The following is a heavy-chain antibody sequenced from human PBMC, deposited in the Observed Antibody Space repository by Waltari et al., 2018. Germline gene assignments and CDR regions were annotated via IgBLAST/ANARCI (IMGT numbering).Heavy chain of an antibody. Sequence: EVQLVESGGGSVQSGGSLRLSCEGSGFSFSNYAMSWVRQAPGKGLEWVSSITAEGENTYDADSVRGRFTISGNNSKNTRSLQMNSLRAEDTATYYCAKVPYNDFWTGYFFFDLWGQGTLVSVSS. CDR3: AKVPYNDFWTGYFFFDL. J-gene: IGHJ4*02. D-gene: IGHD3-3*01. CDR1: GFSFSNYA. V-gene: IGHV3-23*04. CDR2: ITAEGENT.